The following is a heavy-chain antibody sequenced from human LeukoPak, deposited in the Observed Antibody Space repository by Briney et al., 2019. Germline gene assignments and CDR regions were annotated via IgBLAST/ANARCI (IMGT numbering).Heavy chain of an antibody. Sequence: SETLSLTCTVSGGSISSYYWSWIRQPPGKGLEWIGYIYYSGSTNYNPSLKSRVTISVDTSKNQFSLKLSSVTAADTAVYYCARDLRGGLDAFDIWGQGTMVTVSS. D-gene: IGHD2-15*01. CDR3: ARDLRGGLDAFDI. CDR2: IYYSGST. CDR1: GGSISSYY. J-gene: IGHJ3*02. V-gene: IGHV4-59*01.